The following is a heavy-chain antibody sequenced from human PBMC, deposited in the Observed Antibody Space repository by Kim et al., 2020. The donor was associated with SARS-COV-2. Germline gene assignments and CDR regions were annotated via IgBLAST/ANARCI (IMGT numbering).Heavy chain of an antibody. D-gene: IGHD3-10*01. CDR1: GYTFTSYG. CDR3: AKDLAPLITRVRGVIKGRDDAFDI. V-gene: IGHV1-18*04. Sequence: ASVKVSCKASGYTFTSYGISWVRQAPGQGLEWMGWISAYNGNTNYAQKLQGRVTMTTDTSTSTAYMELRSLRSDDTAVYYCAKDLAPLITRVRGVIKGRDDAFDIWGQGTMVTVSS. CDR2: ISAYNGNT. J-gene: IGHJ3*02.